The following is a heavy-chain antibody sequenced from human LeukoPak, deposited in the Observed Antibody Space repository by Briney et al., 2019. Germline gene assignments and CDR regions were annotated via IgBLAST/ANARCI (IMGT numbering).Heavy chain of an antibody. J-gene: IGHJ4*02. V-gene: IGHV1-69*04. CDR3: ARDSVRDGYNSH. Sequence: SVKVSCKASGGTFSSYAISWVRQAPGQGLEWMGRIIPIFGIANYAQKFQGRVTITADKSTGTAYMELSSLRSEDTAVYYCARDSVRDGYNSHWGQGTLVTVSS. CDR2: IIPIFGIA. CDR1: GGTFSSYA. D-gene: IGHD5-24*01.